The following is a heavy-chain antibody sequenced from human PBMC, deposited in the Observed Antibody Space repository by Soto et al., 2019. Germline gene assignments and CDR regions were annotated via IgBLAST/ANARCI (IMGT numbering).Heavy chain of an antibody. J-gene: IGHJ4*02. CDR3: AVSYYDFYSASSYFDF. D-gene: IGHD3-3*01. CDR1: GFSLTTSGMG. V-gene: IGHV2-5*01. Sequence: QITLKESGPTLVKPTQTLTLTCTFSGFSLTTSGMGVGWIRQPPGKALEWLAIIYWNDDERYSPSLKSRLTLTKGSSKDQVVLSMTNMDPVDTATYFCAVSYYDFYSASSYFDFWGQGTLVTVSS. CDR2: IYWNDDE.